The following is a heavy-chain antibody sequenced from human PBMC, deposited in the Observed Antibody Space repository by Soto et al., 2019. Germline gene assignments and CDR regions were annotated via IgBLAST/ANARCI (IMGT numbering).Heavy chain of an antibody. D-gene: IGHD1-26*01. CDR3: ANKGPGSGSSLTSFDY. CDR2: ISGSGGST. Sequence: GRSLRLPCAASGFTFSSYAMSWVRQAPGKGLEWVSVISGSGGSTYSADSAKGRFTIPRDNSKNTRYLQMNSLKAQATAVYHWANKGPGSGSSLTSFDYWGQGTLVTVSS. CDR1: GFTFSSYA. J-gene: IGHJ4*02. V-gene: IGHV3-23*01.